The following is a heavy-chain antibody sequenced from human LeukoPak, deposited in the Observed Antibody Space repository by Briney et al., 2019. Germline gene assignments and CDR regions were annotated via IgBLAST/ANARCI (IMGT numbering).Heavy chain of an antibody. Sequence: ASVKVSCKASGYTFTGYYMHWVRQVPGQGLEWLGWIKPNSGGTKYAQKFQGRVTMTRDTSISTAYMELSGLRSDDPAVYSCARAGHSDFNWFDPWGQGTLVTVSS. CDR3: ARAGHSDFNWFDP. D-gene: IGHD2-15*01. J-gene: IGHJ5*02. CDR2: IKPNSGGT. CDR1: GYTFTGYY. V-gene: IGHV1-2*02.